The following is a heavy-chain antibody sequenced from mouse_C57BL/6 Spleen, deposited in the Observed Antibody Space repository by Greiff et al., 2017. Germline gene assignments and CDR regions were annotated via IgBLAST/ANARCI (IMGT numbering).Heavy chain of an antibody. V-gene: IGHV1-4*01. J-gene: IGHJ4*01. CDR2: INPSSGYT. Sequence: VQLQQSGAELARPGASVKMSCKASGYTFTSYTMHWVKQRPGQGLEWIGYINPSSGYTKYNQKFKDKATLTADKSSSTAYMQLSSLTSEDSAVYYCATRGYGSSYDYAMDYWCQGTSVTVSS. CDR3: ATRGYGSSYDYAMDY. D-gene: IGHD1-1*01. CDR1: GYTFTSYT.